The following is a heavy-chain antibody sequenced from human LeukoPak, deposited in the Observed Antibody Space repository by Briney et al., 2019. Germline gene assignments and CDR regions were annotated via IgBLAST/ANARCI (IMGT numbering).Heavy chain of an antibody. CDR1: GGSFSSYH. D-gene: IGHD3-3*02. J-gene: IGHJ6*03. V-gene: IGHV4-34*01. Sequence: SQTLSPTCAVYGGSFSSYHWSWIRQPPGKGLEWIGEINHIGSTKYNPSLKSRVTISVDKSKNQFSLKLSSVTAADTAVYYCARAFYPGYYSYMAVWGKGTTVTVSS. CDR3: ARAFYPGYYSYMAV. CDR2: INHIGST.